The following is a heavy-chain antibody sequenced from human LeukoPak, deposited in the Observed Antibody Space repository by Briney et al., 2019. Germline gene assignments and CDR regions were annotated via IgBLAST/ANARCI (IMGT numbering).Heavy chain of an antibody. J-gene: IGHJ6*03. Sequence: PSEALSLTCTVSGGSISSYYWSWIRQPPGKGLEWIGYIYYSGSTNYNPSLKSRVTISVDTSKNQFSLKLSSVTAADTAVYYCAREDPSGYYYYMDVWAKGPRSPSP. V-gene: IGHV4-59*01. D-gene: IGHD3-10*01. CDR3: AREDPSGYYYYMDV. CDR1: GGSISSYY. CDR2: IYYSGST.